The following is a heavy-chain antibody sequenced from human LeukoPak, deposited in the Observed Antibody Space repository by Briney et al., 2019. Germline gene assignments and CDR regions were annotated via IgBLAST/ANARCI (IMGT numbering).Heavy chain of an antibody. Sequence: PGGSLRLSCAASGFSFSDYSMNWVRQAPGKGLEWVSYISRSSSPIYYADSVKGRFTISRDNAKNSLYLQMNSLRADDTAVYYCTRDTDGSLDYWGQGILVTVAS. D-gene: IGHD1-26*01. CDR1: GFSFSDYS. CDR3: TRDTDGSLDY. J-gene: IGHJ4*02. V-gene: IGHV3-48*01. CDR2: ISRSSSPI.